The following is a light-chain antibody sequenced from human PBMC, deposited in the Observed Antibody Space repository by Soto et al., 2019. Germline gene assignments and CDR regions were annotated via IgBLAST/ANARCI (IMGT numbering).Light chain of an antibody. J-gene: IGKJ5*01. CDR2: DSS. CDR3: KQFDNLPFT. V-gene: IGKV1-33*01. CDR1: QDINNY. Sequence: DIQMTQSPSSLSASVGDRVTIICQASQDINNYLNWYQQKPGKAPKLLIYDSSNLEIGVPSRFSGSGYGTRFSFTISSLQPEHNSTYYCKQFDNLPFTFGQGTRLEIK.